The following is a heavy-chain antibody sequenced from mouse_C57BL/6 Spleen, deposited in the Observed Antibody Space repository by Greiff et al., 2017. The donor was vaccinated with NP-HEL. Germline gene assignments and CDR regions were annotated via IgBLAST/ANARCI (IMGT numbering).Heavy chain of an antibody. D-gene: IGHD2-1*01. CDR3: ARSDGNYVGFAY. V-gene: IGHV1-26*01. CDR2: INPNNGGT. Sequence: EVQLQQSGPELVKPGASVKISCKASGYTFTDYYMNWVKQSPGKSLEWIGDINPNNGGTSYNQKFKGKATLTVDKSSSTAYMELRSLTSEDSAVYYCARSDGNYVGFAYWGQGTLVTVSA. CDR1: GYTFTDYY. J-gene: IGHJ3*01.